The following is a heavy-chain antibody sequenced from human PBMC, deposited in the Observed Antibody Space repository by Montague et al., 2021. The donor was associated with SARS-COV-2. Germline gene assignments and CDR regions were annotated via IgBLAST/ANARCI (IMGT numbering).Heavy chain of an antibody. V-gene: IGHV4-31*03. CDR1: GGSISSGGYY. CDR3: ARDPVLAGSGNFEVFGI. J-gene: IGHJ3*02. Sequence: TLSLTCTVSGGSISSGGYYWSWIRQSPGKGLEWIGYIYYSGITYGSTFYTPSLRIRITISVDTSKLQVSLRLNSVTAADTAVYYCARDPVLAGSGNFEVFGIWGQGKMVTVSS. CDR2: IYYSGITYGST. D-gene: IGHD3-9*01.